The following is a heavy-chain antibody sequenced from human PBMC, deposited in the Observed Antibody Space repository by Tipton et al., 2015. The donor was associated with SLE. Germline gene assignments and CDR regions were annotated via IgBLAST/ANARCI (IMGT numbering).Heavy chain of an antibody. Sequence: TLSLTCTVSGGSISSYYWSWIRHPPGKGLEWIGYNYYSGSTNYNPSLKSRVTISVDTSKNQFSLKLSSVTAADTAVYYCARRGGDAFDIWGQGTMVTVSS. CDR2: NYYSGST. CDR3: ARRGGDAFDI. J-gene: IGHJ3*02. V-gene: IGHV4-59*01. D-gene: IGHD6-25*01. CDR1: GGSISSYY.